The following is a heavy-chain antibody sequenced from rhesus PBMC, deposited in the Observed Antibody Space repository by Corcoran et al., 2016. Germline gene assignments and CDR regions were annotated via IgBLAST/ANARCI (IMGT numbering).Heavy chain of an antibody. D-gene: IGHD1-44*01. Sequence: QVQLQESGPGLVKPSETLSLTCAVSGGSFSDFYWGWLRQPPGKGLEWIGYINGDGGNSDYNPSLKSRVTISTDTSKNQFSLKLSSVTAADTAVYYCARGGNCLDYWGQGVLVTVSS. CDR3: ARGGNCLDY. V-gene: IGHV4-165*01. J-gene: IGHJ4*01. CDR1: GGSFSDFY. CDR2: INGDGGNS.